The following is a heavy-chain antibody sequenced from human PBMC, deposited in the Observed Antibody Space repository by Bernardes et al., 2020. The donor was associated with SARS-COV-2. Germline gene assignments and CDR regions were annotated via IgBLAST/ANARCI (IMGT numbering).Heavy chain of an antibody. CDR1: GFTFSSYG. J-gene: IGHJ6*02. V-gene: IGHV3-33*01. D-gene: IGHD3-22*01. CDR3: ASSEYYYDSSGYSLYDYYGMDV. Sequence: GGTLRLSCGASGFTFSSYGMHWVHQAPGKGLEWVAVIWYDGSNRYYADSVKGRFTISRDNSKNTLYLQMNSLRAEDTAVYYCASSEYYYDSSGYSLYDYYGMDVWGQGTTVTVSS. CDR2: IWYDGSNR.